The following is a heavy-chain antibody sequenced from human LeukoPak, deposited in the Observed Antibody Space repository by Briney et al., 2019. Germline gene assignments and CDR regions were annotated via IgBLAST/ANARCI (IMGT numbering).Heavy chain of an antibody. D-gene: IGHD5-12*01. Sequence: ASVKVSCKASGYTFTSYYMHWVRQAPGQGLEWMGIINPSGGSTSYAQKFQGRVTMTRDMSTSTVSMELSSLRSEDTAVYYCARVGVDSAFDYWGQGTLVTVSS. V-gene: IGHV1-46*01. J-gene: IGHJ4*02. CDR3: ARVGVDSAFDY. CDR2: INPSGGST. CDR1: GYTFTSYY.